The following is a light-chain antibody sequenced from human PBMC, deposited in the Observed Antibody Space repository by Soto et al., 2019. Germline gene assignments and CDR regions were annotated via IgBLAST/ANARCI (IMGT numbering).Light chain of an antibody. CDR1: SSNIGAGYD. CDR3: QSYDSSLSEV. Sequence: QSVLTQPPSVSGAPGQRVTISCTGSSSNIGAGYDVHWYQQLPGTAPKLLIFGNTNRPSGVPDRFSGSQSGTSASLTITGLQAEDEADYYCQSYDSSLSEVFGGGTKLTVL. CDR2: GNT. V-gene: IGLV1-40*01. J-gene: IGLJ2*01.